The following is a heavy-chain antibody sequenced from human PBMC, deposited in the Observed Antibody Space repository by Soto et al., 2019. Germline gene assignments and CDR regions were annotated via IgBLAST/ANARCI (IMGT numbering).Heavy chain of an antibody. CDR3: ARANYGQWLDF. J-gene: IGHJ4*02. CDR1: GGSINSGRYY. V-gene: IGHV4-31*03. Sequence: SETLSLTCIVSGGSINSGRYYWTWIRQHPGKGLEWIGYISYSGSTYYNPSLKSRISMSSDTSKNQFSLKMSSVTAADTAVYYCARANYGQWLDFWGQGALVTVSS. CDR2: ISYSGST. D-gene: IGHD6-19*01.